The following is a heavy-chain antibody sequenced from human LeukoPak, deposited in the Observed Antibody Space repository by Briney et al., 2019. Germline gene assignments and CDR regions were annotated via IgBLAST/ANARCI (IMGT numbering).Heavy chain of an antibody. V-gene: IGHV1-24*01. CDR2: FDPEDGET. CDR1: GYTLTELS. D-gene: IGHD3-10*01. J-gene: IGHJ3*02. CDR3: ATVSYYGSGSYYNWAFDI. Sequence: ASVKVSCKVSGYTLTELSMHWVRLAPGKGLEWMGGFDPEDGETIYAQKFQGRVTMTEDTSTDTAYMELSSLRSEDTAVYYCATVSYYGSGSYYNWAFDIWGQGTMVTVSS.